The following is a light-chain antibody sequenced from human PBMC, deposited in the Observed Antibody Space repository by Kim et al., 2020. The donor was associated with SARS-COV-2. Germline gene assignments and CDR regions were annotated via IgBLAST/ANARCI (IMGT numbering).Light chain of an antibody. V-gene: IGKV1-5*03. Sequence: DIQMTQSPSTLSVSVGDRVTITCRASQSIGTWLAWYQQKPGKAPRLLIYEASNLDSGVPSRFSGSGSGTEFTLTISSLQTDDFATYYCQQYNRSPGLTFGRGTKVDIK. CDR3: QQYNRSPGLT. CDR2: EAS. CDR1: QSIGTW. J-gene: IGKJ4*01.